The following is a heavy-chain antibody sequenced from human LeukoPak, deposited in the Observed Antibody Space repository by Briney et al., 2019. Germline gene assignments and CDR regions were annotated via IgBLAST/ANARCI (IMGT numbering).Heavy chain of an antibody. CDR2: ISYDGSNK. V-gene: IGHV3-30-3*01. Sequence: PGGSLRLSCAASGFTFSSYAMHWVRQAPGKGLEWVAVISYDGSNKYYADSVKGRFTISRDNSKNTLYLQMNSLRAEDTAVHYCAREGYYYDSSGYHGYFDYWGQGTLVTVSS. D-gene: IGHD3-22*01. J-gene: IGHJ4*02. CDR1: GFTFSSYA. CDR3: AREGYYYDSSGYHGYFDY.